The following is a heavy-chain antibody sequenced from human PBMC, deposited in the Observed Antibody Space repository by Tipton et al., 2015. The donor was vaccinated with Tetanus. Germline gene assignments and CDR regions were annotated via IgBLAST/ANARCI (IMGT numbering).Heavy chain of an antibody. CDR1: GGSISSYY. V-gene: IGHV4-4*07. CDR2: IYTSGST. D-gene: IGHD1-26*01. CDR3: ARGGYSGSYYIGDWYFDL. Sequence: TLSLTCTVSGGSISSYYWSWIRQPAGKGLEWIGRIYTSGSTNYNPSLKSRVTISVDTSKNQFSLKLSSVTAADTAVYYCARGGYSGSYYIGDWYFDLWGRGTLVTVSS. J-gene: IGHJ2*01.